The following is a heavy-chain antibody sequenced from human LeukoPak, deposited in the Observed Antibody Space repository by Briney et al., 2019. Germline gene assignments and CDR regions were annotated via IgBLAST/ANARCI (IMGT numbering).Heavy chain of an antibody. CDR1: RFTFSTYW. V-gene: IGHV3-74*01. Sequence: GGSLRLSCAASRFTFSTYWMHWVRQAPGKGLVWVSRINGEGSSTGYADSVKGRFTISRDNAKNTLYLQMNSLRAEDTAVYYCAKEVDSSSWSRPDYWRQGTLVTVSS. CDR3: AKEVDSSSWSRPDY. D-gene: IGHD6-13*01. CDR2: INGEGSST. J-gene: IGHJ4*02.